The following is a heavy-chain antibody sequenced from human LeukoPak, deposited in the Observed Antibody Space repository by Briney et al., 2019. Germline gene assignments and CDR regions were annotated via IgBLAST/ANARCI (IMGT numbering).Heavy chain of an antibody. CDR2: INSDGSST. D-gene: IGHD5-18*01. CDR1: GFTFSSYW. CDR3: ARDKDTAMVLFDY. Sequence: GGSLRPSCAASGFTFSSYWMHWVRQAPGKGLVWVSRINSDGSSTSYADSVKGRFTISRDNAKNTLYLQMNSLRAEDTAVYYCARDKDTAMVLFDYWGQGTLVTVSS. V-gene: IGHV3-74*01. J-gene: IGHJ4*02.